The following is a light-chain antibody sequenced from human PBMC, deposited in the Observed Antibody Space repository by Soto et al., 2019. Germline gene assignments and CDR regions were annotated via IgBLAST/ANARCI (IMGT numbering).Light chain of an antibody. Sequence: EVVLTQSPGTLSLSPGERATLSCRASQSVSSSDLAWYQQKPGQAPRLLISGASSRATGIPDRFSGSGSGTDFTLTISRLEPEDFAVFYCQQYGTSPPTFDQGTKVEI. CDR3: QQYGTSPPT. CDR1: QSVSSSD. V-gene: IGKV3-20*01. CDR2: GAS. J-gene: IGKJ1*01.